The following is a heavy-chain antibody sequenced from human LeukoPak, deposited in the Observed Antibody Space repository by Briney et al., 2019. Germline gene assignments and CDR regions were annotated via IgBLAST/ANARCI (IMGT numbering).Heavy chain of an antibody. V-gene: IGHV1-69*13. Sequence: SVKDSCKASGGTFSSYAISWVRQAPGQGLEWMGGIIPIFGTANYAQKFQGRVTITADESTSTAYMELSSLRSEDTAVYYCARDNATGTLYYYYGMDVWGQGTTVTVSS. CDR1: GGTFSSYA. CDR3: ARDNATGTLYYYYGMDV. J-gene: IGHJ6*02. CDR2: IIPIFGTA. D-gene: IGHD1-1*01.